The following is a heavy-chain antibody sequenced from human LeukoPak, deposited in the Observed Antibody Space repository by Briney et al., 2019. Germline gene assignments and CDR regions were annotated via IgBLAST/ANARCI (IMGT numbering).Heavy chain of an antibody. V-gene: IGHV3-30-3*01. CDR1: GFTFSSYA. D-gene: IGHD6-19*01. Sequence: PGGSLRLSCAASGFTFSSYAMHWVRQAPGKGLEWVALISYDGTNKNYGDSVKGRFTISRDNSKNTLYLQMNSLRAEDTAVYYCARDRAVAGLFDYWGQGTLVTVSS. CDR3: ARDRAVAGLFDY. J-gene: IGHJ4*02. CDR2: ISYDGTNK.